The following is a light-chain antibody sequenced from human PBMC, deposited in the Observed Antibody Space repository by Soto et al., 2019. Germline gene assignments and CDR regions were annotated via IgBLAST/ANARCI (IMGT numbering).Light chain of an antibody. V-gene: IGLV1-40*01. CDR2: ANS. CDR3: QSYDTSLSGSYV. J-gene: IGLJ1*01. CDR1: TSNIGAGYD. Sequence: QSVLTQPPSVSRAPGQRVIVSCTGSTSNIGAGYDVHWYQQLPGTSPKLLIFANSNRPSGVPDRFSASRSGSSASLTITGLQAEDEADYYCQSYDTSLSGSYVFGSGTKVTVL.